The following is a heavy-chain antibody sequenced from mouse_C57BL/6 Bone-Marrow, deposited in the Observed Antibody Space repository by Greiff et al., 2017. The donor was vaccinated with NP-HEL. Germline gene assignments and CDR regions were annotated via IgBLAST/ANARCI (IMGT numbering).Heavy chain of an antibody. D-gene: IGHD1-1*01. Sequence: QVQLQQSGAELVKPGASVKLSCKASGYTFTSYWMHWVKQRPGQGLEWIGMIHPNSGSTNYNEKFKSKATLTVDKSSSTAYMQLSSLTSEDSAVYYCARSPNYYGSSYVRYYFDYWGQGTTLTVSS. CDR3: ARSPNYYGSSYVRYYFDY. CDR2: IHPNSGST. V-gene: IGHV1-64*01. CDR1: GYTFTSYW. J-gene: IGHJ2*01.